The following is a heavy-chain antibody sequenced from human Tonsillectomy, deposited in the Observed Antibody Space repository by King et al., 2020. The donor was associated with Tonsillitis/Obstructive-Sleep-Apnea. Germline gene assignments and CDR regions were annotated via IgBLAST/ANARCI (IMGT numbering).Heavy chain of an antibody. D-gene: IGHD5-24*01. CDR1: GGSFSGYY. Sequence: HVQLQQWGAGLLKPSETLSLTCAVYGGSFSGYYWSWIRQPPGKGLEWIGEINHSGSTNYNPSLKSRVTISVDTSKNQFSLKLSSVTAADTAVYYCARIRKRWLQFLYWGMDVWGQGTTVTVSS. J-gene: IGHJ6*02. V-gene: IGHV4-34*01. CDR2: INHSGST. CDR3: ARIRKRWLQFLYWGMDV.